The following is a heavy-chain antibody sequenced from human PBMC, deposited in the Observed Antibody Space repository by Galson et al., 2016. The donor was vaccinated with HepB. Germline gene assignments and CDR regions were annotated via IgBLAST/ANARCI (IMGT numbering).Heavy chain of an antibody. V-gene: IGHV1-46*01. CDR1: GHTFSSYY. CDR3: ARGIAKMYWFDP. Sequence: SCKASGHTFSSYYMHWVRQAPGQGLEWMGITNPNGSSASYAQQFQGRVTMTRDTSTSTLYMELSSLRSEDTAVYYCARGIAKMYWFDPWGQGTLVTVSS. J-gene: IGHJ5*02. CDR2: TNPNGSSA. D-gene: IGHD1-26*01.